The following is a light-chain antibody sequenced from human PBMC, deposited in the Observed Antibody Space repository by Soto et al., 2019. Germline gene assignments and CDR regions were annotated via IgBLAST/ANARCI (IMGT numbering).Light chain of an antibody. V-gene: IGLV2-11*01. CDR3: CSYAGSYTVV. CDR2: DVS. J-gene: IGLJ2*01. Sequence: QSALTQPRSVSGSPGQSVTISCTGTSSDVGGYNYVSWYQQHPGKAPKLMIYDVSKRPSGVPDRFSGSKSGNTASLTISGLQAEEEADYYCCSYAGSYTVVFGGGTTLTVL. CDR1: SSDVGGYNY.